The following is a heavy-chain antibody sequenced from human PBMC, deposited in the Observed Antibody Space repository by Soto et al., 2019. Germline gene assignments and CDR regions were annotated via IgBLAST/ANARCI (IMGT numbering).Heavy chain of an antibody. CDR2: ISYDGSNK. V-gene: IGHV3-30*18. Sequence: QVQLVESGGGVVQPGRSLRLSCAASGFTFSSYGMNWVRQAPGKGLEWVAVISYDGSNKYYADSVKGRFTISRDSSKNMLYLQINSLRPEDTAVYYCAKEDSSSWHYYYGMDVWGQGTTVTVSS. J-gene: IGHJ6*02. D-gene: IGHD6-13*01. CDR3: AKEDSSSWHYYYGMDV. CDR1: GFTFSSYG.